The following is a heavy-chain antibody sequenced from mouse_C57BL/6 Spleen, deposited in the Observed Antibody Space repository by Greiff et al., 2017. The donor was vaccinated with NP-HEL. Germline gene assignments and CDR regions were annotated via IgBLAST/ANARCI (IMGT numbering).Heavy chain of an antibody. D-gene: IGHD2-2*01. CDR1: GYTFTSYW. CDR2: IDSSDSYT. J-gene: IGHJ2*01. V-gene: IGHV1-50*01. Sequence: QVQLQQPGAELVKPGASVKLSCKASGYTFTSYWMQWVKQRPGQGLEWIGEIDSSDSYTNYNQKFKGKATLTVDTSSSTAYMQLSSLTSEDSAVYYCARGGGYDVGFDYWGQGTTLTVSS. CDR3: ARGGGYDVGFDY.